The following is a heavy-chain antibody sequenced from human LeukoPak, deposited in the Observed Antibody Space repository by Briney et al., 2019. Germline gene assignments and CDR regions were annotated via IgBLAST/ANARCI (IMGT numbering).Heavy chain of an antibody. Sequence: PSETLSLTCTVSGDSIISNIYWWDWVRLPPGKGLEWIGATFYTGRTFYSPSLKSRVTVSVDTSKNQFSLDLSSATAAYTAVDYCARRRHNFDFYDVWGQGTRATVS. CDR2: TFYTGRT. J-gene: IGHJ3*01. CDR3: ARRRHNFDFYDV. CDR1: GDSIISNIYW. V-gene: IGHV4-39*01. D-gene: IGHD3/OR15-3a*01.